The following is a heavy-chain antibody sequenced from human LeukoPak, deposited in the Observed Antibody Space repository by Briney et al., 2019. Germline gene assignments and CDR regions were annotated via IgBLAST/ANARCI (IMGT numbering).Heavy chain of an antibody. CDR2: INPNSGGT. D-gene: IGHD4-17*01. J-gene: IGHJ5*02. CDR3: ARDIRSTAGNWFYP. CDR1: GYTFTDYY. Sequence: ASVKVSCKAPGYTFTDYYIHWVRQAPGQGLEWMGRINPNSGGTNYAHRFQGRVTVTRDKSISTAHMELSTLRSDDAAVYYCARDIRSTAGNWFYPWGQGTLVTVSS. V-gene: IGHV1-2*06.